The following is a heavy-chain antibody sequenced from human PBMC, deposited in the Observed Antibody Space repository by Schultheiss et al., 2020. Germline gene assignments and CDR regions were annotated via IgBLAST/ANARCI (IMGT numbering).Heavy chain of an antibody. Sequence: SETLSLTCTVSGGSVRSGSHYWSWIRQPPGKGLEWIGYIYYSGSTNYNPSLKSRVTISVDTSKNQFSLKLSSVTAADTAVYYCAKEQDIDFDYWGRGTLVTVSS. CDR3: AKEQDIDFDY. V-gene: IGHV4-61*01. D-gene: IGHD2-15*01. CDR1: GGSVRSGSHY. CDR2: IYYSGST. J-gene: IGHJ4*02.